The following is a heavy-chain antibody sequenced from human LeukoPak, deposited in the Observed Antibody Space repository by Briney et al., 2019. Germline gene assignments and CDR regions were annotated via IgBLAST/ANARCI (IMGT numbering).Heavy chain of an antibody. CDR1: GYTFISYG. CDR2: ISDYNGHT. Sequence: ASVKVSCKASGYTFISYGISWVRQAPGQGLEWMGWISDYNGHTNYAQKLQGRVTMTTDTSTSTAYMELRSLRSDDTAVYYCARGQTYYYDSSGYYNWFDPWGQGTLVTVSS. CDR3: ARGQTYYYDSSGYYNWFDP. D-gene: IGHD3-22*01. J-gene: IGHJ5*02. V-gene: IGHV1-18*01.